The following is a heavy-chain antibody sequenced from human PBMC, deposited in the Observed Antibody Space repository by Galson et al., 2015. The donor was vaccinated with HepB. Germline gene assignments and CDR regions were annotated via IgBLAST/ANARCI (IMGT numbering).Heavy chain of an antibody. Sequence: SVKVSCKASGYTFTSYGISWVRQAPGQGLEWMGWISAYNGNTNYAQKLQGRVTMTTDTSTSTAYMELRSLRSDDTAVYYCARTRSGSYWVGGQHQYYFDYWGQGTLVTVSS. V-gene: IGHV1-18*04. CDR1: GYTFTSYG. CDR2: ISAYNGNT. CDR3: ARTRSGSYWVGGQHQYYFDY. D-gene: IGHD1-26*01. J-gene: IGHJ4*02.